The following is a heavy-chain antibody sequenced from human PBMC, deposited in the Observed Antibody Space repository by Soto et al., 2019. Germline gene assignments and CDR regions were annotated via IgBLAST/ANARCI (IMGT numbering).Heavy chain of an antibody. CDR2: IYYSGST. J-gene: IGHJ6*03. Sequence: PSETLSLTCTVSGGSISSGGYYWSWIRQHPGKGLEWIGYIYYSGSTYYNPSLKSRVTISVDTSKNQFSLKLSSVTAADTAVYYCATDSGVATNAYYYYYYMHVWGKGTTVTVSS. CDR3: ATDSGVATNAYYYYYYMHV. CDR1: GGSISSGGYY. D-gene: IGHD5-12*01. V-gene: IGHV4-31*03.